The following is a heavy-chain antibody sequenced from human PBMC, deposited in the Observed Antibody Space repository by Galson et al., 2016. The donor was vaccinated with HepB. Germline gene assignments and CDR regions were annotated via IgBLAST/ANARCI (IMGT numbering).Heavy chain of an antibody. V-gene: IGHV3-15*01. D-gene: IGHD2-2*01. CDR1: GLTFNNAW. J-gene: IGHJ4*02. Sequence: CAASGLTFNNAWMTWVRQAPGKGLEWVGRIKSKIDGGTTEYAEPVKGRFTISTDDSENTVYLQMDSLITEDTAVYYCTTMLSYCSSTSCWGQGTLVTVSS. CDR3: TTMLSYCSSTSC. CDR2: IKSKIDGGTT.